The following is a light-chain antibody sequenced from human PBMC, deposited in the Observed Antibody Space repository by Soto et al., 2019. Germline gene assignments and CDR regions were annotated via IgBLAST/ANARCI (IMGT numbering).Light chain of an antibody. CDR3: QQYSNWHPFT. CDR1: QSVSHK. CDR2: DTS. J-gene: IGKJ5*01. V-gene: IGKV3-15*01. Sequence: EIVMTQSLDTLSRSPRERATLSVRASQSVSHKLACYQQKPAQATRLLIYDTSTRANGIPARFSGSVSGAEFTLTISSLQSADSAFYYCQQYSNWHPFTFGQGTRLEIK.